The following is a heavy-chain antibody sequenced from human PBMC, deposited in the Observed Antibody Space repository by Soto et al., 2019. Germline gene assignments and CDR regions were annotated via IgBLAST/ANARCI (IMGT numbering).Heavy chain of an antibody. CDR1: GGSVSSGSYY. V-gene: IGHV4-61*01. D-gene: IGHD2-2*01. J-gene: IGHJ5*02. CDR2: IYYSGST. CDR3: ARGYCSSTSCPWWFDP. Sequence: SETLSLTCTVSGGSVSSGSYYWSWIRQPPGKGLEWIGYIYYSGSTNYNPSLKSRVTISVDTSKNQFSLKLSSVTAADTAVYYCARGYCSSTSCPWWFDPWGQGTLVTVS.